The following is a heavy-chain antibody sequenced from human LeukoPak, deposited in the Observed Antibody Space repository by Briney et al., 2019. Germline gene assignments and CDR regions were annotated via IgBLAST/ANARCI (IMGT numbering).Heavy chain of an antibody. Sequence: PSETLSLTCAVYGGSFSGYSWSWIRQPPGKGLEWIGEINRSGSTYYNPSLKSRVSISVDMSKKQFSLRLKSVTAADTAVYYCARGALLWFGAKMEYYFDSWGQGTPLTVSS. V-gene: IGHV4-34*01. J-gene: IGHJ4*02. D-gene: IGHD3-10*01. CDR2: INRSGST. CDR1: GGSFSGYS. CDR3: ARGALLWFGAKMEYYFDS.